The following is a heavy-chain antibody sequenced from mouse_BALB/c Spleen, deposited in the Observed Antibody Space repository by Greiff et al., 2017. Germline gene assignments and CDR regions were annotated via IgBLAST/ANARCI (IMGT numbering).Heavy chain of an antibody. D-gene: IGHD1-1*01. CDR2: ISCYNGAT. V-gene: IGHV1S34*01. CDR3: TRGDYYGPDY. Sequence: LVKTGASVKISCKASGYSFTGYYMHWVKQSHGKSLEWIGYISCYNGATSYNQKFKSKGTLTVDTSSSTAYMHLSSLTSEDSAVYYCTRGDYYGPDYWGQGTTLTVSS. CDR1: GYSFTGYY. J-gene: IGHJ2*01.